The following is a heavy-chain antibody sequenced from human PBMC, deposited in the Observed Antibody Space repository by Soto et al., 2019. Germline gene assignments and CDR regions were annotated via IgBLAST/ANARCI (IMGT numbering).Heavy chain of an antibody. J-gene: IGHJ4*02. V-gene: IGHV1-2*02. CDR2: IVPNSGGT. Sequence: QVQLVQSGAEVKKPGASVKVSCKASGYNFNGYYLHWVRQAPGQGLEWMGWIVPNSGGTNYAQKFQGRVTLTRDTSISTTYMELSSLTSDDTAVYYCARGLLYCSDGACYVDSWGQGTLVTVSS. CDR1: GYNFNGYY. D-gene: IGHD2-15*01. CDR3: ARGLLYCSDGACYVDS.